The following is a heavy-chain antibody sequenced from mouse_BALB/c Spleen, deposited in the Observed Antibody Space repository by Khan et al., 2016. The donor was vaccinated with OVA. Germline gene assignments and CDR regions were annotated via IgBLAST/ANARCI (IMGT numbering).Heavy chain of an antibody. CDR3: ERENYYGRTCYAMDY. CDR2: IAPGSGSA. V-gene: IGHV1S41*01. Sequence: DLVKPGASVTLSCKASGSTFTSYWINWIKQRPGQGLEWIGRIAPGSGSAYYNEMFKAKATLTVDTSSSTAYIQLSSLSSEDSAVYVCERENYYGRTCYAMDYWGQGTSVTVSS. D-gene: IGHD1-1*01. CDR1: GSTFTSYW. J-gene: IGHJ4*01.